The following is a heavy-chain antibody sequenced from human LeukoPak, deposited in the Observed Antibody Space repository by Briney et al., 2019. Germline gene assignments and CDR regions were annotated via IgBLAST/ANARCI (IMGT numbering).Heavy chain of an antibody. CDR3: ARANLYDLYFDY. V-gene: IGHV4-61*01. J-gene: IGHJ4*02. Sequence: SETLSLTCTVSGGSISSGSYHWSWIRQPPGKGLEWIGYIYYSGSSNYNPSLKSRVTISVDTSKNQISLKLSSVTAADTAVYYCARANLYDLYFDYWGQGTLVTVSS. CDR1: GGSISSGSYH. D-gene: IGHD5/OR15-5a*01. CDR2: IYYSGSS.